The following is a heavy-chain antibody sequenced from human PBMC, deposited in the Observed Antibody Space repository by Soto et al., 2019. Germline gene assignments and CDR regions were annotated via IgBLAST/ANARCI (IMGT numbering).Heavy chain of an antibody. Sequence: QITLKESGPTLVKPTQTLTLTCTFSGFSLSTSGVGVGWIRQPQGKALEWLALIYWDDDKRYSPSRKSRLTSTKDPSKNQVVLTMTNMDPVDTATYYWAHRHVYGGGFDPWGQGTLVTVSS. J-gene: IGHJ5*02. CDR3: AHRHVYGGGFDP. D-gene: IGHD2-15*01. V-gene: IGHV2-5*02. CDR2: IYWDDDK. CDR1: GFSLSTSGVG.